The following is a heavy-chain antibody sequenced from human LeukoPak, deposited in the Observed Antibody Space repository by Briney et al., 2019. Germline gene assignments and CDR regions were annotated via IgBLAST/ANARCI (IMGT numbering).Heavy chain of an antibody. Sequence: ASVKVSCKASGYTFTSYYMHWVRQAPGQGLEWMGIINPSGGSTSYAQKFQGRVTMTRDTSTSTVYMELSSLRSEDTAVYYCARDYRSTSRMTYYYYMDVWGKGTTATVSS. CDR1: GYTFTSYY. J-gene: IGHJ6*03. D-gene: IGHD2-2*01. CDR2: INPSGGST. V-gene: IGHV1-46*01. CDR3: ARDYRSTSRMTYYYYMDV.